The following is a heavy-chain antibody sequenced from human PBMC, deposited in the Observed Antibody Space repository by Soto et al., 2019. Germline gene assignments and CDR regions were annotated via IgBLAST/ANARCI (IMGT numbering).Heavy chain of an antibody. J-gene: IGHJ5*02. V-gene: IGHV4-39*01. CDR2: IYYSGST. CDR3: ARHPPASYDILTGYYMGRDNWFDP. Sequence: QLQLQESGPGLVKPSETLSLTCTVSGGSISSSSYYWGWIRQPPGKGLEWIGSIYYSGSTYYNPSLKSRVTLSVDTSKNQFSLELSSVTAADTAVYYCARHPPASYDILTGYYMGRDNWFDPWGQGTLVTVSS. D-gene: IGHD3-9*01. CDR1: GGSISSSSYY.